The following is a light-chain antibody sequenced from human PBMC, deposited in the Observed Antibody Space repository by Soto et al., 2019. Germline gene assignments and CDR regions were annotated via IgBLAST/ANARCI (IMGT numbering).Light chain of an antibody. J-gene: IGKJ2*01. V-gene: IGKV3-20*01. Sequence: EIVVTQSPGTLSLSPGERATLSCRASQSVSSNNLAWYQQKPGQAPRLLIFGASSRATGIPARFSGSGSGTDFTLTISRLEPEDFAVYSCQQYGRSPYTFGQGTKLEIK. CDR3: QQYGRSPYT. CDR1: QSVSSNN. CDR2: GAS.